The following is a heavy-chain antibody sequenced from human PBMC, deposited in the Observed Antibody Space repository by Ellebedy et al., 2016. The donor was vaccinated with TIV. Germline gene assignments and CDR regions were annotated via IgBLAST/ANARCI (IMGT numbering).Heavy chain of an antibody. CDR3: AKMMVVTLNTFDI. CDR1: GFTFKDYP. Sequence: PGGSLRLSCAASGFTFKDYPMTCVRQAPGRGPEWVSVISCSGGNTYYADSVKGRFTISRDNSKNTLYLQMISLRAEDTAVYYCAKMMVVTLNTFDIWGQGTMVTVSS. CDR2: ISCSGGNT. J-gene: IGHJ3*02. V-gene: IGHV3-23*01. D-gene: IGHD3-22*01.